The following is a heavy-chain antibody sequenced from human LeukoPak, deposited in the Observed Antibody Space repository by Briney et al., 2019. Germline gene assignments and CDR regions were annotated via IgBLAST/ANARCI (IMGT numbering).Heavy chain of an antibody. J-gene: IGHJ4*02. D-gene: IGHD5-12*01. Sequence: GGSLRLSCAASGFTFSSYGLHWVRQAPGKGLEWVAVIWYDGSNKNYADSVKGRFTISRDNSKNTLYLQMNSLRAEDTAMYYCARDGGYSGSDYTIDYWGQGTLVTVSS. V-gene: IGHV3-33*01. CDR1: GFTFSSYG. CDR3: ARDGGYSGSDYTIDY. CDR2: IWYDGSNK.